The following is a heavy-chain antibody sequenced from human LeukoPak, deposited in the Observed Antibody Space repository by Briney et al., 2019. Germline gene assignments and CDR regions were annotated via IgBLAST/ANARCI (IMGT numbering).Heavy chain of an antibody. CDR3: TTARAVVAYDY. CDR1: GFTFSNAW. V-gene: IGHV3-15*01. Sequence: GGSLRLSCGASGFTFSNAWMSWVRQAPGKGLEGVGRIKSKTDCGTTDYAAPGKGRFTISRDDSKYTLYLQMNSLKTEDTAVYYCTTARAVVAYDYWGQGTLVTVSS. CDR2: IKSKTDCGTT. J-gene: IGHJ4*02. D-gene: IGHD3-22*01.